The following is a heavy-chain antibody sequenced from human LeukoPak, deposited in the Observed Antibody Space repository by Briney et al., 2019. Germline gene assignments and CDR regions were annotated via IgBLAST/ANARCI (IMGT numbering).Heavy chain of an antibody. D-gene: IGHD3-10*01. V-gene: IGHV3-23*01. CDR1: GFTFSNYA. J-gene: IGHJ3*02. Sequence: QTGGSLRLSCAASGFTFSNYAMSWVRQAPGKGLEWVSTISDSGGSTYYADSVKGRFTISRDNSKNTLYLQMNSLRAEDTAVYYCAQESGGINTAFDIWGQGTMVTVSS. CDR3: AQESGGINTAFDI. CDR2: ISDSGGST.